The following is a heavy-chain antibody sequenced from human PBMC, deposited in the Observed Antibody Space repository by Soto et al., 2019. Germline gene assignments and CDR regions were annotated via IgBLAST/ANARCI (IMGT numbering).Heavy chain of an antibody. CDR3: ARPNDAYPILYGMDV. Sequence: QVQLVQSGAQVKKPGASVMVSCKASGYTFTSYDINWVRQATGQGLEWMGWMNPNSGNTGYAQKFQGRVTMTRNTSMSTAYMELSSLGSEDTAVYYCARPNDAYPILYGMDVWGQGTTVTVSS. CDR1: GYTFTSYD. V-gene: IGHV1-8*01. CDR2: MNPNSGNT. J-gene: IGHJ6*02. D-gene: IGHD1-1*01.